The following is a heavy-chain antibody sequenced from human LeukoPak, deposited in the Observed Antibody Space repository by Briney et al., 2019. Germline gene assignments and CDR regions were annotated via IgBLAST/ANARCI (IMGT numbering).Heavy chain of an antibody. D-gene: IGHD6-13*01. Sequence: GRSLRLSCAASGFTFSSYGMQWVRQAPGKGLEWVAVIWPDGSNKYYADSVKGRFTTSRDNTKNSLILQMNSLRAEDTAVYYCARWAAVGTTYYQYGMDVWGQGTTVTVSS. CDR1: GFTFSSYG. J-gene: IGHJ6*02. CDR3: ARWAAVGTTYYQYGMDV. CDR2: IWPDGSNK. V-gene: IGHV3-33*01.